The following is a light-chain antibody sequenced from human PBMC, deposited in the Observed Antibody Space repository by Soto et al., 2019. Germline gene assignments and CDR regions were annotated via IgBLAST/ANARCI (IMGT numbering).Light chain of an antibody. V-gene: IGKV1-5*03. CDR1: QSISSW. CDR2: KAS. Sequence: DIQMTQSPSTLSASVGDRVTITCRASQSISSWLAWYQQKPGKAPKLLIYKASNLESGVPSRFSGSGSGTEFTLTISSLQSDDFATYYCQEYNTNSQTFGQGTKVEIK. CDR3: QEYNTNSQT. J-gene: IGKJ1*01.